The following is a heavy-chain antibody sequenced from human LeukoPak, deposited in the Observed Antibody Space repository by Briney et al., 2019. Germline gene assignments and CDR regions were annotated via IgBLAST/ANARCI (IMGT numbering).Heavy chain of an antibody. J-gene: IGHJ4*02. CDR2: IWYDGVNK. V-gene: IGHV3-33*01. CDR3: ARDHSSGWYSDYFDY. Sequence: PGGSLRLPCAASAFTFTNFDIHWVRQAPGKGLEWVAVIWYDGVNKYYRDSVKGRFTISRDNSKNTLYLQMNSLRAEDTAVYYCARDHSSGWYSDYFDYWGQGTLVTVSS. D-gene: IGHD6-19*01. CDR1: AFTFTNFD.